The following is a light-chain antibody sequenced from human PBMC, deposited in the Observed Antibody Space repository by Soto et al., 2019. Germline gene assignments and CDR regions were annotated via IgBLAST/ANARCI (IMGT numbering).Light chain of an antibody. V-gene: IGKV1-5*01. CDR2: DAS. J-gene: IGKJ1*01. Sequence: DIQMTQSPSTLSASVGDTVTITCRASQSISTWLAWYQQKPGKAPKVLIYDASRLESGVPSRFSGSGSGTEFTLTISSLQPDDFATYYCQQYDSYSCTFGQGTKVDIK. CDR3: QQYDSYSCT. CDR1: QSISTW.